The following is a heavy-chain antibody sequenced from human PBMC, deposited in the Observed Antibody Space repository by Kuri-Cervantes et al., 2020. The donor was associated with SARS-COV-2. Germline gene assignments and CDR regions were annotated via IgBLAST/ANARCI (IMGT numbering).Heavy chain of an antibody. V-gene: IGHV3-21*01. J-gene: IGHJ5*02. CDR2: ISSGSSYI. CDR3: ARNPRAYEGFDP. D-gene: IGHD3-3*01. Sequence: GESLKISCAASGFTFSSYSMNWVRQAPGKGLEWVSSISSGSSYIYYADSVKGRFTISRDNAKNSLYLQTNSLRAEDTAVYYCARNPRAYEGFDPWGQGTLVTVSS. CDR1: GFTFSSYS.